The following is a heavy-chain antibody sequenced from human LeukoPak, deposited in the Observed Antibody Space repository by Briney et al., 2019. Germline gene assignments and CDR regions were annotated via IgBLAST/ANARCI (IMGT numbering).Heavy chain of an antibody. CDR2: ISYDGSNE. CDR1: GFTFSSYA. D-gene: IGHD6-13*01. CDR3: AKDRGRIPAAGPVYYFDY. J-gene: IGHJ4*02. V-gene: IGHV3-30*04. Sequence: PGGSLRLSCAASGFTFSSYAMHWVRQAPGKGLEWVAVISYDGSNEYYADSVKGRFTISRDNSKNTLYLQMNSLRAEDTAVYYCAKDRGRIPAAGPVYYFDYWGQGTLVTVSS.